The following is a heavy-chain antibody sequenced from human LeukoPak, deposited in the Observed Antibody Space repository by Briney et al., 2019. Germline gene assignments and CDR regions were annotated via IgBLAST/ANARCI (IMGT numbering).Heavy chain of an antibody. CDR3: ARRVLRYFDWSPGRFDP. CDR1: GGSISSSNW. J-gene: IGHJ5*02. D-gene: IGHD3-9*01. Sequence: SETLSLTCAVSGGSISSSNWWSWIRQPPGKGLEWIGSIYYSGSTYYNPSLKSRVTISVDTSKNQFSLKLSSVTAADTAVYYCARRVLRYFDWSPGRFDPWGQGTLVTVSS. CDR2: IYYSGST. V-gene: IGHV4-39*01.